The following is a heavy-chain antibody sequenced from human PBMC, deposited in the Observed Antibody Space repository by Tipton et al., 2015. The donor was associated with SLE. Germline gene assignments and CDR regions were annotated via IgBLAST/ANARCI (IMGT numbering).Heavy chain of an antibody. Sequence: TLSLTCTVSGGSISSDGYYWNWIRQPAGKRLEWIGRIYSSGSTNYNPSLKSRVTMSVDTSKNQFSLKLSSVTAADTAIYYCASNSGTYYYYYYMDVWGKGTTVTVSS. CDR2: IYSSGST. CDR1: GGSISSDGYY. V-gene: IGHV4-61*02. D-gene: IGHD1-26*01. J-gene: IGHJ6*03. CDR3: ASNSGTYYYYYYMDV.